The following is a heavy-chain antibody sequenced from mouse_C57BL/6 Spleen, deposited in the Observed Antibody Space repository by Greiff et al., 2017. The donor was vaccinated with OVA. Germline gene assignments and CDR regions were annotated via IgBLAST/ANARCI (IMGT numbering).Heavy chain of an antibody. CDR3: ARSSIYYDYEGYAMDY. V-gene: IGHV1-9*01. J-gene: IGHJ4*01. CDR2: ILPGSGST. Sequence: QVQLKESGAELMKPGASVKLSCKATGYTFTGYWIEWVKQRPGHGLEWIGEILPGSGSTNYNEKFKGKATFTADTSSNTAYMQLSSLTTEDSAIYYCARSSIYYDYEGYAMDYWGQGTSVTVSS. D-gene: IGHD2-4*01. CDR1: GYTFTGYW.